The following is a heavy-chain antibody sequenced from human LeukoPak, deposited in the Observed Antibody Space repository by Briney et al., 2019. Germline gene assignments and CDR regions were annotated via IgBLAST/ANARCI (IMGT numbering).Heavy chain of an antibody. CDR3: ARDPHKFSSGWSHFEY. CDR1: GFTFTSYG. Sequence: GGSLRLSCAASGFTFTSYGISWVRQAPGQGLEWMGWINTYNGNTNYAQKLQGRVTMTTDTSTSTADMELRSLRSDDTAVYYCARDPHKFSSGWSHFEYWGQGTLVTVSS. J-gene: IGHJ4*02. D-gene: IGHD6-19*01. V-gene: IGHV1-18*01. CDR2: INTYNGNT.